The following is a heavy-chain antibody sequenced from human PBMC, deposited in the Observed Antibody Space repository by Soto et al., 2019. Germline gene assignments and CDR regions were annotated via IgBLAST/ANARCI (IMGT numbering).Heavy chain of an antibody. V-gene: IGHV1-8*01. Sequence: ASVKVSCKASGYTFTSYDINWGRQATGQGLEWMGWMNPNSGNTGYAQKFQGRVTMTRNTSISTAYMELSSLRSEDTAVYYCARGRRRSSSRDWFDPWGQGTLVTVSS. D-gene: IGHD6-6*01. CDR2: MNPNSGNT. CDR1: GYTFTSYD. CDR3: ARGRRRSSSRDWFDP. J-gene: IGHJ5*02.